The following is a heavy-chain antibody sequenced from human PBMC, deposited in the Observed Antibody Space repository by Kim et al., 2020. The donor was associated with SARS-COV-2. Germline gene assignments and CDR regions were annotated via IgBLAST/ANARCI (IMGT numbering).Heavy chain of an antibody. CDR2: IYYSGST. V-gene: IGHV4-31*03. J-gene: IGHJ4*02. Sequence: SETLSLTCTVSGGSISSGGYYWSWIRQHPGKGLEWIGYIYYSGSTYYNPSLKSRVTISVDTSKNQFSLKLSSVTAADTAVYYCARDLVYGSGSTSPVWGQGTLVTVSS. CDR1: GGSISSGGYY. D-gene: IGHD3-10*01. CDR3: ARDLVYGSGSTSPV.